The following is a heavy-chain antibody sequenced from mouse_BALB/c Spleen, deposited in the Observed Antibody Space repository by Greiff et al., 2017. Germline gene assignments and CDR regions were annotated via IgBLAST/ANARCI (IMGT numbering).Heavy chain of an antibody. Sequence: EVQLQQSGAELVKPGASVKISCKASGYKFTDYNMDWVKQSHGKSLEWIGDINPNYDSTSYIQKFKGKAILTVDKSSSTSYMALRSLPSEDTAVYCCARRIPDAMDYWGQGTSVTVSS. CDR1: GYKFTDYN. J-gene: IGHJ4*01. CDR3: ARRIPDAMDY. CDR2: INPNYDST. V-gene: IGHV1-18*01.